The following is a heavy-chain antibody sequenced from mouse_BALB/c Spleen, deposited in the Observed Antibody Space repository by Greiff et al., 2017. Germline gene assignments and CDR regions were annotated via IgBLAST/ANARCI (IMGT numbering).Heavy chain of an antibody. CDR2: IDPENGDT. J-gene: IGHJ4*01. V-gene: IGHV14-4*02. D-gene: IGHD2-14*01. CDR1: GFNIKDYY. Sequence: EVQLQQSGAELVRSGASVKLSCTASGFNIKDYYMHWVKQRPEQGLEWIGWIDPENGDTEYAPKFQGKATMTADTSSNTAYLQLSSLTSEDTAVYYCNVYRYDDYYAMDYWGQGTSVTVSS. CDR3: NVYRYDDYYAMDY.